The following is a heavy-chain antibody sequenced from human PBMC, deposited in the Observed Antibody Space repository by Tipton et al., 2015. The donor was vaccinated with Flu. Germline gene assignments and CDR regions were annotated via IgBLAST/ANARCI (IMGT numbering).Heavy chain of an antibody. D-gene: IGHD4-11*01. Sequence: LRLSCSVSGDSIASDHYWGWIRQPPGRGLEWIGNIHQTGTNYYNPSLRGRVTFSVDRSKNQFSLRLSSVTAADTAVYFCARRDYSNYVSEPKSWFDLWGQGTQVTVSS. CDR1: GDSIASDHY. CDR3: ARRDYSNYVSEPKSWFDL. J-gene: IGHJ5*02. CDR2: IHQTGTN. V-gene: IGHV4-38-2*01.